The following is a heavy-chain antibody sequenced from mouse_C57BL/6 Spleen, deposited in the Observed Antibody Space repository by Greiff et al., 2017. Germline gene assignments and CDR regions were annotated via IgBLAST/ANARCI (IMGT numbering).Heavy chain of an antibody. Sequence: QVQLQQSGPELVKPGASVKISCKASGYAFSSSWMNWVKQRPGKGLEWIGRIYPGDGDTNYNGKFKGKATLTADKSSSTAYMQLSSLTSEDSAVYFCAREESSKESWYFDVWGTGTTVTVSS. J-gene: IGHJ1*03. CDR2: IYPGDGDT. V-gene: IGHV1-82*01. CDR1: GYAFSSSW. CDR3: AREESSKESWYFDV. D-gene: IGHD6-1*01.